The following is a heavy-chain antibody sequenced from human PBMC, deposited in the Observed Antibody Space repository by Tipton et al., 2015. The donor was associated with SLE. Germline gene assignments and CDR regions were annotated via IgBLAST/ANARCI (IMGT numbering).Heavy chain of an antibody. CDR3: ARRGDYSSSWYVGFYHDMDV. CDR1: GLSFSGYY. CDR2: INHSGST. V-gene: IGHV4-34*01. D-gene: IGHD6-13*01. Sequence: TLSLTCAVYGLSFSGYYWSWIRQPPGTGLEWIGEINHSGSTNYKSSLKSRLTISVDTSKNQFSLKLSSVTAADTAVYYCARRGDYSSSWYVGFYHDMDVGGKGITATVS. J-gene: IGHJ6*03.